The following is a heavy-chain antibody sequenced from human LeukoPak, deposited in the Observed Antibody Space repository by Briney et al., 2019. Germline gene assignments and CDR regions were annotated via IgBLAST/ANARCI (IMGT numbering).Heavy chain of an antibody. J-gene: IGHJ4*02. CDR3: ARYSDYGDYERITYGGFFDY. D-gene: IGHD4-17*01. V-gene: IGHV3-30*02. CDR1: GFTFSSYG. CDR2: IRYDGSNK. Sequence: GGSLRLSCAASGFTFSSYGMHWVRQAPGKGLEWVAFIRYDGSNKYYADSVKGRFTISRDNSKNTLYLQMNSLRAEDTAVYYCARYSDYGDYERITYGGFFDYWGQGTLVTVSS.